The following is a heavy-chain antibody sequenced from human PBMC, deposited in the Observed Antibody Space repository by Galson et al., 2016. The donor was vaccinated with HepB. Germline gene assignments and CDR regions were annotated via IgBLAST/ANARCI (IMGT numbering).Heavy chain of an antibody. J-gene: IGHJ5*01. V-gene: IGHV3-30*18. CDR1: GFTFSNHG. CDR2: FSYDGTSK. Sequence: SLRLSCAASGFTFSNHGMHWVRQAPGKGLEWVAVFSYDGTSKYYVDSVKGRFTISRDNSKNTLNLQMNSLRAEDTAVYYCAKVATPNRNYENWFDSWGQGTLVTVSS. D-gene: IGHD4-11*01. CDR3: AKVATPNRNYENWFDS.